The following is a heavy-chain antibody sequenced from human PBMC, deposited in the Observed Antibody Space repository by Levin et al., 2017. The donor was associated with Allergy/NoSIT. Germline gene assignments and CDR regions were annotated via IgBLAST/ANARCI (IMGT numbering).Heavy chain of an antibody. CDR2: MSSDGSNK. J-gene: IGHJ4*02. CDR3: AKARGGIYSSNHHFDV. V-gene: IGHV3-30*18. CDR1: GFTFSSYD. D-gene: IGHD6-13*01. Sequence: GESLKISCAASGFTFSSYDMHWVRQAPGKGLEWVAVMSSDGSNKYYADSVKGRFTISRDNSKHTLFLQMNSLRTEDTAVFYCAKARGGIYSSNHHFDVWGPGTLLTVSS.